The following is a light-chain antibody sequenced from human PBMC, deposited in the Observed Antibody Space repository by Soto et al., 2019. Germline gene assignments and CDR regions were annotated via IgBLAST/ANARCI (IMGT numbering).Light chain of an antibody. CDR2: GAS. V-gene: IGKV3-15*01. CDR3: QQYDNWPFS. Sequence: EIVMTQSPATLSVSPGERATLSCRASQSVSSNLAWYQQKPGQAPRLLMFGASTRATDIPARFSSTGSGTAFTLTISSLQSEDFAVYYCQQYDNWPFSFGPGTKVDIK. CDR1: QSVSSN. J-gene: IGKJ3*01.